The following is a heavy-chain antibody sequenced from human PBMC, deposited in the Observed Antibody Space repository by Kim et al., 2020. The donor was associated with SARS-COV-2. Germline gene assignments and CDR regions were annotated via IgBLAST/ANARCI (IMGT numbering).Heavy chain of an antibody. D-gene: IGHD3-22*01. CDR2: ISYDGSNK. Sequence: GGSLRLSCAASGFTFSSYGMHWVRQAPGKGLEWVAVISYDGSNKYYADSVKGRFTISRDNSKNTLYLQMNSLRAEDTAVYYCAKDSGRITMIVVVITEIDYWGQGTLVTVSS. CDR1: GFTFSSYG. CDR3: AKDSGRITMIVVVITEIDY. J-gene: IGHJ4*02. V-gene: IGHV3-30*18.